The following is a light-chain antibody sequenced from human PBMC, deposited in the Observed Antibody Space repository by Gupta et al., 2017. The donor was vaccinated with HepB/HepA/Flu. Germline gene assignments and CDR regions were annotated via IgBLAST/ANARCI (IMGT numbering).Light chain of an antibody. Sequence: EIVLTQSPATLSLSPGERATLSCRASQSVSSYLAWYQQKPGQAPRLLIYDASNRATGIPARFSGSGSGTDLTLTISSLDPEDFAVYYCQQRSNWPPRCSFGQGTKLEIK. CDR1: QSVSSY. J-gene: IGKJ2*04. CDR2: DAS. CDR3: QQRSNWPPRCS. V-gene: IGKV3-11*01.